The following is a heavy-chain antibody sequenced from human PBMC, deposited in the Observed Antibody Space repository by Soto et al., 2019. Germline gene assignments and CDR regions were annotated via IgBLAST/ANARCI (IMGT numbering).Heavy chain of an antibody. CDR2: IYYSGTT. CDR1: GGSISSGDNN. CDR3: ARALIQLWPHYYYGMDV. Sequence: SETLYLTCTVSGGSISSGDNNWVWFPQPQGKGLEWIGYIYYSGTTYYNPSLKSRVTISVDTSKDQFSLKVSSVTAADTAVYYCARALIQLWPHYYYGMDVWGQGTTVTVSS. D-gene: IGHD5-18*01. J-gene: IGHJ6*02. V-gene: IGHV4-30-4*01.